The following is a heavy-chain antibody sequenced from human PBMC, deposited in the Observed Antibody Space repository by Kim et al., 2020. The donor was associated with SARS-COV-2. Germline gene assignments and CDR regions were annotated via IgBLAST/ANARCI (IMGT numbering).Heavy chain of an antibody. J-gene: IGHJ4*01. Sequence: GGSLRLSCAASEFTFSSHAMHWVRQAPGKGLEWVAVISYDGSDKYYADSVKGRFTISRDNSRNTLYLQMNSLRGEDTAVYYCARAVAVNYFDYWGQEPWS. CDR3: ARAVAVNYFDY. D-gene: IGHD6-19*01. CDR1: EFTFSSHA. V-gene: IGHV3-30*04. CDR2: ISYDGSDK.